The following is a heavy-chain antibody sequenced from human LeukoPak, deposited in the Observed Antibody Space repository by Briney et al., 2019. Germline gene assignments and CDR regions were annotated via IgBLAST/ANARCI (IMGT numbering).Heavy chain of an antibody. CDR2: IKQDGSEK. V-gene: IGHV3-7*01. Sequence: PGGSLRLSCAASGFTFSSYWMSWVRQAPGKGLEWVANIKQDGSEKYYVDSVKGRFTISRDNAKNSVFLQMDSLRAEDTAVYYCATHDVLTGYPYFDFWGQGTLVTVSS. CDR1: GFTFSSYW. J-gene: IGHJ4*02. CDR3: ATHDVLTGYPYFDF. D-gene: IGHD3-9*01.